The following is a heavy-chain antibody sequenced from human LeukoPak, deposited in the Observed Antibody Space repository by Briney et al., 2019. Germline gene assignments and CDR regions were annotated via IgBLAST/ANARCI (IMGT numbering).Heavy chain of an antibody. V-gene: IGHV3-11*01. D-gene: IGHD3-22*01. CDR1: GFTRTDYY. CDR2: ISGSGRNV. CDR3: ARSIGYYYTMDV. J-gene: IGHJ6*02. Sequence: GGSLRLSCVAYGFTRTDYYMSWIRQAPGRGREWVSDISGSGRNVYYGDSVKGRFTISRDNAKNSLYLQMNNLRAEDTAVYYCARSIGYYYTMDVWGQGTTVTVSS.